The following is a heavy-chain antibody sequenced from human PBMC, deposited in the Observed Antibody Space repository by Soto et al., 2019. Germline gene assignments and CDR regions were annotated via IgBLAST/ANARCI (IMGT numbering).Heavy chain of an antibody. CDR2: IIPIFGTA. Sequence: QVQLVQSGAEVKKPGSSVKVSCKASGGTFSSYAISWVRQAPGQGLEWMGGIIPIFGTANYAQKFQGRVTIPADKSTSTAYMELSSLRSEDTAVYYCARDPGMTRYCSSTSCYGYYYYGMDVWGQGTTVT. V-gene: IGHV1-69*06. J-gene: IGHJ6*02. CDR3: ARDPGMTRYCSSTSCYGYYYYGMDV. D-gene: IGHD2-2*01. CDR1: GGTFSSYA.